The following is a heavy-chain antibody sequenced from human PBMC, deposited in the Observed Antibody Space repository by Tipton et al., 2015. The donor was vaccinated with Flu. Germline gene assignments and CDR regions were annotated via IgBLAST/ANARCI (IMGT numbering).Heavy chain of an antibody. V-gene: IGHV4-39*07. CDR3: ARKDRISATTNTGAFHI. D-gene: IGHD4-11*01. CDR1: GGSISSNNYF. CDR2: INYSGTT. J-gene: IGHJ3*02. Sequence: TLSLTCSVSGGSISSNNYFWGWIRQPPGKGLEWIGSINYSGTTYYNPSFKSRVTISLDTSKNQFSLELTSVSAADTAVYFCARKDRISATTNTGAFHIWGQGTLVPVSS.